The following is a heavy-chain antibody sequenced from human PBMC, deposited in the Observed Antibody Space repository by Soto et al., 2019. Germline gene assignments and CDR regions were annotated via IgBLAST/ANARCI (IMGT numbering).Heavy chain of an antibody. V-gene: IGHV1-46*01. J-gene: IGHJ6*01. CDR1: GYTFTSYY. D-gene: IGHD6-13*01. CDR2: INPSGGST. CDR3: ARGTGYSSSWYPPYHYYRMVV. Sequence: ASVKVSCKASGYTFTSYYMHWVRQAPGQGLEWMGIINPSGGSTSYAQKFQGRVTMTRDTSTSTVYMELSSLRSEDTAVYYCARGTGYSSSWYPPYHYYRMVVWEQGTTVTVSS.